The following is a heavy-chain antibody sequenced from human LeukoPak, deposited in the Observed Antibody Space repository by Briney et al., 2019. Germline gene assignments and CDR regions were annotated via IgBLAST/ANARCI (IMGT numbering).Heavy chain of an antibody. Sequence: GGSLRLSCAASGFTFSSYAMHWVRQAPGKGLEWVAVISYDGSNKYYADSVKGRFTISRDKSKNTMYLQMNSLRAEDTALYYRAKALDTYGYMRFDFWGQGTLVTVSS. CDR3: AKALDTYGYMRFDF. D-gene: IGHD5-18*01. V-gene: IGHV3-30*04. CDR1: GFTFSSYA. J-gene: IGHJ4*02. CDR2: ISYDGSNK.